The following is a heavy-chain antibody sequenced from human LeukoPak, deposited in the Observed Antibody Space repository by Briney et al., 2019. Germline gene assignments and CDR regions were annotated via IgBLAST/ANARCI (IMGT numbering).Heavy chain of an antibody. V-gene: IGHV4-30-2*01. CDR3: ARTHAVAGRGYFDY. CDR1: GGSISSGGYY. D-gene: IGHD6-19*01. J-gene: IGHJ4*02. Sequence: SETLSLTCTVSGGSISSGGYYWSWIRQPPGKGLEWIGYIYHSGSTYYNPSLKSRVTISVDTSKNQFSLKLSSVTAADTAVYYCARTHAVAGRGYFDYWGQGTLVTVSS. CDR2: IYHSGST.